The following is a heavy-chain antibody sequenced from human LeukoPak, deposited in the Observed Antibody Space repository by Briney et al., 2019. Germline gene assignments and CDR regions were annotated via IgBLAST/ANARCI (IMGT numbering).Heavy chain of an antibody. V-gene: IGHV3-43*01. CDR2: ISWDGGTT. D-gene: IGHD1-1*01. J-gene: IGHJ4*02. CDR3: AKDIATGTAYYFDY. Sequence: GGSLRLSCAASGFTFDDYTMHWVRQAPGKGLEWVSLISWDGGTTYYADSVKGRFTISRDNSKNSLYLQMNSLRTEDTALYYCAKDIATGTAYYFDYWGQGTLVTVSS. CDR1: GFTFDDYT.